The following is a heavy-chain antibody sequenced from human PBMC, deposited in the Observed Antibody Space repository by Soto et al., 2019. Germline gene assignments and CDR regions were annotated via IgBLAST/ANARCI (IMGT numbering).Heavy chain of an antibody. D-gene: IGHD3-16*01. V-gene: IGHV3-7*01. Sequence: EVQLVESGGGLVQPGGSLRLPCAASGFTFSTYWMNWVRQPPGKGLEWVASINQDGSERYYVDSVRGRFTISRDNAKNSLYLQMNSLRAEGTAVYYCVCGGNFFVYWGQGTLVTVSP. J-gene: IGHJ4*02. CDR1: GFTFSTYW. CDR2: INQDGSER. CDR3: VCGGNFFVY.